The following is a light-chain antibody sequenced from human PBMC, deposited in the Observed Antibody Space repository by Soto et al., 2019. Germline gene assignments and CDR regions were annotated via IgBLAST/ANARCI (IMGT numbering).Light chain of an antibody. CDR3: QQYSNWPRT. V-gene: IGKV3-15*01. J-gene: IGKJ1*01. Sequence: EIVMTQSPATLSVSPGDRATLSCRAGQSISSNLAWYQQKPGQAPRLLIYGASTMATGIPARFTGSGSGTEFTIIISRLQSEDFAVYYCQQYSNWPRTFGQGTKVEIK. CDR1: QSISSN. CDR2: GAS.